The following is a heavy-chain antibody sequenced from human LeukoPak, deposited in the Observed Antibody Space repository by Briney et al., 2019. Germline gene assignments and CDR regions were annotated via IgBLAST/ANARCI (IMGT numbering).Heavy chain of an antibody. J-gene: IGHJ6*04. Sequence: SVKVSCKASGGTFSSYAISWVRQAPGQGLEWMGGIIPIFGTANYAQKFQGRVTITADKSTSTAYMELSSLRSEDTAVYYCARDYRIYDILTGYYPSGMDVWGKGTTVTVSS. V-gene: IGHV1-69*06. CDR3: ARDYRIYDILTGYYPSGMDV. D-gene: IGHD3-9*01. CDR1: GGTFSSYA. CDR2: IIPIFGTA.